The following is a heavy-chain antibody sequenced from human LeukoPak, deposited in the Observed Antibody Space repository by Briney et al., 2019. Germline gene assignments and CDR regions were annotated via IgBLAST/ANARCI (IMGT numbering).Heavy chain of an antibody. CDR3: AKDQDPHSYGSGSYAPFDY. V-gene: IGHV3-30*02. CDR1: GFTFTNYG. D-gene: IGHD3-10*01. CDR2: IQYDGSNK. J-gene: IGHJ4*02. Sequence: GGSLRLSCAASGFTFTNYGMQWVRQGPGKGLEWVAFIQYDGSNKYYADFVKGRFTISRDNSKNTLFLQINSLGADDTAVYYCAKDQDPHSYGSGSYAPFDYWGQGTLVTVSS.